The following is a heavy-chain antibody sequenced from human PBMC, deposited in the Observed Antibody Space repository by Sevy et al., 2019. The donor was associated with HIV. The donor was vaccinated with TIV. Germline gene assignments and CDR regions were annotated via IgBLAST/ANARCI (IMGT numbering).Heavy chain of an antibody. CDR2: ISYDGSNK. CDR3: ASVGSRFDY. V-gene: IGHV3-30-3*01. CDR1: GFTFSSYA. Sequence: GGSLRLSCAASGFTFSSYAMHWVRQAPGKGLGWVAVISYDGSNKYYAHSVKGRFTISRDNSKNRLYLQMNSLRAEDTAVYYCASVGSRFDYWGQGTLVTVSS. J-gene: IGHJ4*02.